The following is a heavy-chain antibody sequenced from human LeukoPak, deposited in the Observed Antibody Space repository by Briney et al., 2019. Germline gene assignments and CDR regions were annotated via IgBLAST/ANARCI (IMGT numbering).Heavy chain of an antibody. CDR3: ARGMGVLVPAATWFDP. D-gene: IGHD2-2*01. CDR2: INANTGVT. J-gene: IGHJ5*02. V-gene: IGHV1-2*02. Sequence: ASVKVSCKTSGFTFTGHYMHWLRQAPGQGLEWMGWINANTGVTHNAVKFQGRVTITRDTSISTAYMDLSRLRSDDTAVYYCARGMGVLVPAATWFDPWGQGTLVTVSS. CDR1: GFTFTGHY.